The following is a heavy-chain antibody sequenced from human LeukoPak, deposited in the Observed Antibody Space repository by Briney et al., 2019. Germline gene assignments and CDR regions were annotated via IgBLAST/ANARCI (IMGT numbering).Heavy chain of an antibody. CDR2: IYYSGST. D-gene: IGHD2-2*01. CDR3: ARQGGPYCSSTSCNYGMDV. CDR1: GGSISSSSYY. Sequence: SETLSLTCTVSGGSISSSSYYWGWIRQPPGKGLEWIGSIYYSGSTYYNPSLKSRVTISVDTSKNQFSLKLSSVTAADTAVYYCARQGGPYCSSTSCNYGMDVWGQGTTVTVSS. V-gene: IGHV4-39*01. J-gene: IGHJ6*02.